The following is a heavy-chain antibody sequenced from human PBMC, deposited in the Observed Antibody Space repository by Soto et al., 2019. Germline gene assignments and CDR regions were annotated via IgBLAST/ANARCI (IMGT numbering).Heavy chain of an antibody. Sequence: ASVKVSCKASGYTFTGYYIHWVQQAPGQGLEWMGWINPNSGGSNYAQKFQGWVTMTRNTSISTAYMELSRLRSDDTAVYYCARGGLYCTNGVCYTGNWFGPWGQGTRVTVSS. CDR3: ARGGLYCTNGVCYTGNWFGP. CDR2: INPNSGGS. J-gene: IGHJ5*02. D-gene: IGHD2-8*01. CDR1: GYTFTGYY. V-gene: IGHV1-2*04.